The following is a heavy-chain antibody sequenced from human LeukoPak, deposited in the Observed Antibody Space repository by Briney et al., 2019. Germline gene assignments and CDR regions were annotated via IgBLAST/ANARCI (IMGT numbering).Heavy chain of an antibody. CDR1: GFTFSTYW. CDR3: ARDRGYSTFDI. V-gene: IGHV3-7*05. Sequence: GGSLRLSRAASGFTFSTYWMSWVRQPAGKGLEWVANMDQEGTEKNFVDSVKGRFTISRDNAKNLLYMQMNSLRAEDRAVYYCARDRGYSTFDIWGQGTMVTVSS. J-gene: IGHJ3*02. D-gene: IGHD5-18*01. CDR2: MDQEGTEK.